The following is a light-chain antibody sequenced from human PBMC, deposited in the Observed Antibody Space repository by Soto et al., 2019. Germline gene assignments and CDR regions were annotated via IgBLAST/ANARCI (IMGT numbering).Light chain of an antibody. J-gene: IGLJ2*01. CDR2: VNTDGSH. CDR3: QTWGTGTVV. Sequence: QPVLTQSPSASASLGASVKLTCTLSSGHSSYAIAWHQQLPEKGPRYLMKVNTDGSHTKGDGIPDRFSGSSSGAERYLTISSLQSEDEADYYCQTWGTGTVVFGGGTKLTVL. V-gene: IGLV4-69*01. CDR1: SGHSSYA.